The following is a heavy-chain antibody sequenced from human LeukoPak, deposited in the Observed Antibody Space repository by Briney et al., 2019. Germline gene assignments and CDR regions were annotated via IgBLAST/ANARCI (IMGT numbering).Heavy chain of an antibody. Sequence: PSETLSLNCTVSGGSISSGDYYWSWIRQPPGKGLEWIGYIYYSGSTYYNPCLKSRVTISVDTSKNQFSLKLSSVTAADTAVYYCARSTMIGYFDYWGQGTLVTVSS. CDR3: ARSTMIGYFDY. CDR2: IYYSGST. J-gene: IGHJ4*02. D-gene: IGHD3-22*01. V-gene: IGHV4-30-4*08. CDR1: GGSISSGDYY.